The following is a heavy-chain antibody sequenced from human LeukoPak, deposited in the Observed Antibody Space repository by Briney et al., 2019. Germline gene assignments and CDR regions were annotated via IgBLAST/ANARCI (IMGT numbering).Heavy chain of an antibody. CDR2: IHSSGTT. J-gene: IGHJ4*02. V-gene: IGHV4-59*01. CDR1: GGSISGYY. CDR3: TIEGYGSSGYYLDY. D-gene: IGHD3-22*01. Sequence: SETLSLTCTDSGGSISGYYWSWFRQPPGKGLEWIGFIHSSGTTEYNPSLQSRITISVDTSKNQVSLKLSSVTVADTAFYYCTIEGYGSSGYYLDYWGQGTLVTVSS.